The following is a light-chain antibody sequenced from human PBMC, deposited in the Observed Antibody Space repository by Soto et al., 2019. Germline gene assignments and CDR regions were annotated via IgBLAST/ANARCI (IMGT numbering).Light chain of an antibody. J-gene: IGLJ1*01. V-gene: IGLV2-14*01. CDR1: SSDVGFYNY. CDR2: EVD. CDR3: SSYAPGSPYV. Sequence: QSALTQPASVSGSPGQSITISCTGTSSDVGFYNYVSWYQQQHPGKAPKLMIYEVDNRPSGVSIRFSGSKSGNTASLTISGLQAEDEADYYCSSYAPGSPYVFGTGTKLTVL.